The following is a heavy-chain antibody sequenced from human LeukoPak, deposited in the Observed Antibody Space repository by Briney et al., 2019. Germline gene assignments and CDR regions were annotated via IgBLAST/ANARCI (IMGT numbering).Heavy chain of an antibody. V-gene: IGHV4-59*08. CDR3: AKRRQGDFDY. D-gene: IGHD6-25*01. Sequence: SETLSLTCTVSGGSISSYYWSWIRQPPGKGLGWIGYIYYSGSTNYNPSLKSRVTISVDTSKNQFSLKLSSVTAADTAVYYCAKRRQGDFDYWGQGTLVTVSS. CDR1: GGSISSYY. CDR2: IYYSGST. J-gene: IGHJ4*02.